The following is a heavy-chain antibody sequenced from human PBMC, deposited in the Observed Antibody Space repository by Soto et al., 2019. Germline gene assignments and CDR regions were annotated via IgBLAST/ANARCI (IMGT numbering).Heavy chain of an antibody. CDR1: GYTFTGYG. D-gene: IGHD2-15*01. J-gene: IGHJ3*01. CDR2: SSVFNGNT. Sequence: QVQLVPSGAEVKKPGASVKVSCKTSGYTFTGYGINWVRQAPGHGREWMGESSVFNGNTKYGQNIKDRVIMTTDTATSTAYMALRSRRSDDTAVYFCGRDGSGGIIDSWGQGTMLIVSS. V-gene: IGHV1-18*01. CDR3: GRDGSGGIIDS.